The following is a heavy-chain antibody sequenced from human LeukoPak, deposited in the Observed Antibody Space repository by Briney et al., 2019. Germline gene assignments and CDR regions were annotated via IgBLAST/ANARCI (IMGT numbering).Heavy chain of an antibody. Sequence: SVKVSCKASGGTFSSYAIRWVRQAPGQGLEWMGRIIPILGIANYAQKFQGRVTITADKSTSTAYMELSSLRSEDTAVYYCARDTSGVCGGDCYSYYYYGMDVWGQGTTVTVSS. CDR1: GGTFSSYA. CDR3: ARDTSGVCGGDCYSYYYYGMDV. V-gene: IGHV1-69*04. J-gene: IGHJ6*02. CDR2: IIPILGIA. D-gene: IGHD2-21*02.